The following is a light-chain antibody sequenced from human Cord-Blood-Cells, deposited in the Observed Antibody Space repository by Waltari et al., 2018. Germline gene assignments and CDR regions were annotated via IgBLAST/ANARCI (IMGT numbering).Light chain of an antibody. Sequence: QSALTQPASVSGSPGQSITISCTGTSSDVGSYNLVSWYQQHPGKAPKLMIYEVSKRPSWVSKRFSGSKSGNTASLTISGLQAEDEADYYCCSYAGSSTSLVFGTGTKVTVL. CDR1: SSDVGSYNL. V-gene: IGLV2-23*02. CDR3: CSYAGSSTSLV. CDR2: EVS. J-gene: IGLJ1*01.